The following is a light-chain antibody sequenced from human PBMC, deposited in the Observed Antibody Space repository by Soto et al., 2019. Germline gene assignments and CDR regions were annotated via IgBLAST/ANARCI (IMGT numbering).Light chain of an antibody. CDR3: QQLHSYPRT. CDR1: QGISSF. CDR2: AAS. Sequence: IQFTQSPSSLSASVGDRVTITCRASQGISSFLAWYQQRPGKAPKLLIYAASTLQSGVPSRFSGSGSGTDFTLTISSXQPEDFASYHCQQLHSYPRTFGPGTKVDIK. V-gene: IGKV1-9*01. J-gene: IGKJ3*01.